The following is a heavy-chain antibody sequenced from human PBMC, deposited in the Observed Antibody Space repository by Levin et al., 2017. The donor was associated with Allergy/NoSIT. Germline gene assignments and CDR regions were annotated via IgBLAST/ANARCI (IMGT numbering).Heavy chain of an antibody. CDR3: ARDQVPGIYDFWSGYYPAPFY. V-gene: IGHV3-64*01. Sequence: GESLKISCAASGFTFSSYAMHRVRQAPGKGLEYVSAISSNGGSTYYANSVKGRFTISRDNSKNTLYLQMGSLRAEDMAVYYCARDQVPGIYDFWSGYYPAPFYWGQGTLVTVSS. CDR1: GFTFSSYA. D-gene: IGHD3-3*01. J-gene: IGHJ4*02. CDR2: ISSNGGST.